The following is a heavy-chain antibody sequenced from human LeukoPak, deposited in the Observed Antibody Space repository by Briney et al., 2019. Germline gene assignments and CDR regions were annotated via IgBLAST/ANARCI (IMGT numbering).Heavy chain of an antibody. CDR3: AKDRILRYFDWLLED. V-gene: IGHV3-43*01. J-gene: IGHJ4*02. CDR2: ISWDGGST. CDR1: GFTFGDYA. Sequence: HAGGSLRLSCAASGFTFGDYAMHWVRQAPGKGLEWVSLISWDGGSTYYADSVKGRFTISRDNSKNSLYLQMNSLRTEDTALYYCAKDRILRYFDWLLEDWGQGTLVTVSS. D-gene: IGHD3-9*01.